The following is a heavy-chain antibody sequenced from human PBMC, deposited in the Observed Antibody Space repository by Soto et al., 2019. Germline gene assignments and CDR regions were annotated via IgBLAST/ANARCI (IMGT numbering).Heavy chain of an antibody. V-gene: IGHV1-8*01. D-gene: IGHD1-1*01. CDR2: MNPNSGNT. CDR1: GYTFTNYD. J-gene: IGHJ4*02. CDR3: AKVGVNWNGDDFDF. Sequence: ASVKVSCKASGYTFTNYDINWVRQATGQGLEWMGWMNPNSGNTGYAQKFQGRVTMTTDTSTRTAYMELSSLRSEDTAVYYCAKVGVNWNGDDFDFWGQGTPVTVSS.